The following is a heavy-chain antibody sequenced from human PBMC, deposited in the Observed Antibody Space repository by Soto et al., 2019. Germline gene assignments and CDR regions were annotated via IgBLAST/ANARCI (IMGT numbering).Heavy chain of an antibody. V-gene: IGHV5-51*01. CDR2: IYPGDSDT. Sequence: GESLKISCKGSGYSFTSYWIGWVRQMPGKGLEWMGIIYPGDSDTRYSPSFQGQVTISADKSISTAYLQWSSLRASDTAMYYCARTLGYCSGGSCAFDYWGQGTLVTVSS. CDR3: ARTLGYCSGGSCAFDY. CDR1: GYSFTSYW. D-gene: IGHD2-15*01. J-gene: IGHJ4*02.